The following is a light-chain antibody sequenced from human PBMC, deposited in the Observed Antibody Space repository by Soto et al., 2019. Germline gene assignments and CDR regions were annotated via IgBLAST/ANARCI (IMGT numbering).Light chain of an antibody. J-gene: IGKJ1*01. CDR3: QQYNNWPWT. V-gene: IGKV3-15*01. Sequence: IVMTQSPATLSMSPGERATLSCRASQSLNRDLAWYQQKPGQSPRLLIFGASIRATSIPARFSGSGSGTEFTLTIGSLQSEDCALYYCQQYNNWPWTFGQGTKVEI. CDR2: GAS. CDR1: QSLNRD.